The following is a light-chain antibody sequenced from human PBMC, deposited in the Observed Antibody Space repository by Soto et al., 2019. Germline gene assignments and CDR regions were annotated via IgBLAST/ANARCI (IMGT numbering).Light chain of an antibody. CDR1: QDISNY. CDR3: QQYDNLPLLT. Sequence: DIQMTQSPSSLSASVGDRVTITCQASQDISNYLNWYQQKPGKAPKLLIYDASNLETGVPSRFSGSGSGTDFTFTISSLQPEDIATYYCQQYDNLPLLTFGGGTKGEIK. CDR2: DAS. V-gene: IGKV1-33*01. J-gene: IGKJ4*01.